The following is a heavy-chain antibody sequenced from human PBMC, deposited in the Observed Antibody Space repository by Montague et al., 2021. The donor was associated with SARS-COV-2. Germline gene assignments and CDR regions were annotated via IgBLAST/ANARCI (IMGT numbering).Heavy chain of an antibody. CDR3: AKGRPTNVNSSFDY. V-gene: IGHV3-30*04. D-gene: IGHD4-23*01. CDR1: GFTINNYA. Sequence: SLRLSCAASGFTINNYALRWVRQAPGKGLEWVALFSYGGGNQYYADSVKGRFTITRDNSKTTLYLQMNSLTIDDTAVYYCAKGRPTNVNSSFDYWGQGTLVTVSS. CDR2: FSYGGGNQ. J-gene: IGHJ4*02.